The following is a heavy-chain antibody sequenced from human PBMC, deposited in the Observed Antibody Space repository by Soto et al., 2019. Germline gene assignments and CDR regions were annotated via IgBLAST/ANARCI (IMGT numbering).Heavy chain of an antibody. CDR2: ISGSGGST. J-gene: IGHJ4*02. V-gene: IGHV3-23*01. CDR3: AQESAGNDY. D-gene: IGHD6-13*01. Sequence: EVQLLESGGGVVQPGGSLRLSCAASGFTFSSYAMSWVRQAPGKGLEWVSAISGSGGSTDYADSVKGRFTISRDNAKKTLYLQLDSLRAEDTAVYYCAQESAGNDYRGQGALVTGSS. CDR1: GFTFSSYA.